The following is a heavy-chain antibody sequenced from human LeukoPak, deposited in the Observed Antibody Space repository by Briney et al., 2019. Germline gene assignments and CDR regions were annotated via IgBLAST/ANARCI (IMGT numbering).Heavy chain of an antibody. V-gene: IGHV3-73*01. J-gene: IGHJ4*02. D-gene: IGHD3-22*01. Sequence: PGGSLRLSCAASGFTFSGSAMHWVRQASGKGLEWVGRIRSKANSYATAYAASVKGRFTISRDDSKNTAYLQMNSLKTEDTAVYYCTRQVDYYDSNPLDYWGQGTLVTVS. CDR1: GFTFSGSA. CDR2: IRSKANSYAT. CDR3: TRQVDYYDSNPLDY.